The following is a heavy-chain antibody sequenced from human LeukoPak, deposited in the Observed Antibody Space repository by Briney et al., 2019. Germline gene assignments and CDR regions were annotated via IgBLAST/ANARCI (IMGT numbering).Heavy chain of an antibody. CDR2: IYFSGST. CDR1: GGSITGYY. D-gene: IGHD7-27*01. CDR3: ARSAWGYAFDI. V-gene: IGHV4-59*01. J-gene: IGHJ3*02. Sequence: PSETLSLTCTVSGGSITGYYWSWLRQPPGKGLEWIGYIYFSGSTNYNPSLKSRVTISLDTSKNQFSLTLSSVTAADTAIYYCARSAWGYAFDIWGQETMVTVSS.